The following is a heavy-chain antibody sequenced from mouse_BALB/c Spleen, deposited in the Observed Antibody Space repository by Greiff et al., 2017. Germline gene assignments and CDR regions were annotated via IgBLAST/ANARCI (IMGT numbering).Heavy chain of an antibody. CDR2: ISDGGSYT. CDR1: GFTFSDYY. J-gene: IGHJ4*01. V-gene: IGHV5-4*02. Sequence: EVKLQESGGGLVKPGGSLKLSCAASGFTFSDYYMYWVRQTPEKRLEWVATISDGGSYTYYPDSVKGRFTISRDNAKNNLYLQMSSLKSEDTAMYYCARERKDYAMDYWGQGTSVTVSS. CDR3: ARERKDYAMDY.